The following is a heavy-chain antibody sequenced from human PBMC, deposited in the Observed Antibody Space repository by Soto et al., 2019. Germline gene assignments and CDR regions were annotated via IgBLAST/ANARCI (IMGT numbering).Heavy chain of an antibody. D-gene: IGHD4-17*01. CDR2: IDPSDSYN. Sequence: PGESRKISCKGSGYSFTSYWISWVRQMPGKGLEWMGRIDPSDSYNNYSPSFQGHVTISADKSLSTAYLQWSSLKASDTAMYYCARQDGDYYFDYWGQGTLVTVSS. J-gene: IGHJ4*02. V-gene: IGHV5-10-1*01. CDR3: ARQDGDYYFDY. CDR1: GYSFTSYW.